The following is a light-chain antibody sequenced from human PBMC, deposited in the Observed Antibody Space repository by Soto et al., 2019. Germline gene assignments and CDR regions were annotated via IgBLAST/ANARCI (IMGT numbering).Light chain of an antibody. J-gene: IGKJ3*01. CDR3: QQSHSAPFT. V-gene: IGKV1-39*01. Sequence: DIQMTQSPFSLSASLGDRVTITCRASQSISDYLNWYQQKPGKGPKLLIFAASSLQVGVPSRFSGSGSGKDFTHTISSLHPEDFATYFCQQSHSAPFTFGPGTTVDIK. CDR2: AAS. CDR1: QSISDY.